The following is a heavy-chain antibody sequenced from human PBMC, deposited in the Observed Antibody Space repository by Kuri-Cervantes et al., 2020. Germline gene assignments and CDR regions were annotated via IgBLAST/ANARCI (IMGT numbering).Heavy chain of an antibody. CDR2: INPNSGGT. D-gene: IGHD3-22*01. V-gene: IGHV1-2*02. Sequence: ASVKVSCKASGYTFTGYYMHWERQAPGQGLEWMGWINPNSGGTNYAQKFQGRVTMTRDTSISTAYMELSRLRSDDTAVYYCARGFYYYDSSGLIWGQGTMVTVSS. CDR3: ARGFYYYDSSGLI. J-gene: IGHJ3*02. CDR1: GYTFTGYY.